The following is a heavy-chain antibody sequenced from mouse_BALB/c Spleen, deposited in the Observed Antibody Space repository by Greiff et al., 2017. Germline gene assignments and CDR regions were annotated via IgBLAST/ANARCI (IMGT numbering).Heavy chain of an antibody. D-gene: IGHD2-1*01. CDR2: ISNLAYSI. V-gene: IGHV5-15*02. Sequence: EVQLVESGGGLVQPGGSRKLSCAASGFTFSDYGMAWVRQAPGKGPEWVAFISNLAYSIYYADTVTGRFTISRENAKNTLYLEMSSLRSEDTAMYYCARAYGIYEAMDYGGQGTSVTVSS. CDR1: GFTFSDYG. J-gene: IGHJ4*01. CDR3: ARAYGIYEAMDY.